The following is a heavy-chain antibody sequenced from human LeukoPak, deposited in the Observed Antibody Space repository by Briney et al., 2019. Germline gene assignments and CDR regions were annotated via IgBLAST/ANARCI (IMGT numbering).Heavy chain of an antibody. Sequence: GGSLRLSCAASGFTFDDYAMHWVRQAPGKGLEWVSGISWNSGSIGYADSVKGRFTISRDNAKNSLYLQMNSLRAEDTALYYCAKAGEQWLEKYFQHWGQGTLVTVSS. CDR1: GFTFDDYA. CDR3: AKAGEQWLEKYFQH. V-gene: IGHV3-9*01. J-gene: IGHJ1*01. D-gene: IGHD6-19*01. CDR2: ISWNSGSI.